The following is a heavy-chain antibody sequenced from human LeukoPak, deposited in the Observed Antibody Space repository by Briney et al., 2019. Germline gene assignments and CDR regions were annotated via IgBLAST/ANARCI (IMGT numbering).Heavy chain of an antibody. V-gene: IGHV3-73*01. D-gene: IGHD6-13*01. J-gene: IGHJ4*02. CDR1: GFTFSGSA. CDR2: IRSKANSYAT. Sequence: GGSLRLSCAASGFTFSGSARHWVRQASGKGLEWVGRIRSKANSYATAYAASVKGRFTISRDDSKNTLYLQMNSLRAEDTAVYYCAKGGRGAAAGSRRHFDYWGQGTLVTVSS. CDR3: AKGGRGAAAGSRRHFDY.